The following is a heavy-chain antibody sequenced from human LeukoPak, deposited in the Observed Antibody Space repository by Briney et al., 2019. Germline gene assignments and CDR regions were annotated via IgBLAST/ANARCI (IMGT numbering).Heavy chain of an antibody. Sequence: SETLSLTCTVSGGSISSYYWSWIRQPPGKGLEWIGYSYYSGSTNYNPSLKSRVTISVDTSKNQFSLKLSSVTAADTAVYYCARGGSWFRALFDYWGQGTLVTVPS. CDR2: SYYSGST. V-gene: IGHV4-59*01. CDR1: GGSISSYY. CDR3: ARGGSWFRALFDY. J-gene: IGHJ4*02. D-gene: IGHD2-15*01.